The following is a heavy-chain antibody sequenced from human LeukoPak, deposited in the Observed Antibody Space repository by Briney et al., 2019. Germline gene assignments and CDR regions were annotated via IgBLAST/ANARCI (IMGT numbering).Heavy chain of an antibody. V-gene: IGHV4-59*01. J-gene: IGHJ3*02. Sequence: PSETLSLTCTVSGGSISSYYWSWIRQPPGKGLEWIGYIYYSGSTNYNPSLKSRVTISVDTSKNQFSLKLSSVTAADTAVYYCARDLGGHNWNYDDAFDIWGQGTMVTVSS. D-gene: IGHD1-7*01. CDR1: GGSISSYY. CDR3: ARDLGGHNWNYDDAFDI. CDR2: IYYSGST.